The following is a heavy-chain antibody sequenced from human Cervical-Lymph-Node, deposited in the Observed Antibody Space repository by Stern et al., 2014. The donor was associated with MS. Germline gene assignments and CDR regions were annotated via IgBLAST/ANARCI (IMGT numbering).Heavy chain of an antibody. CDR2: VNANSGQT. D-gene: IGHD2-2*01. CDR1: GYVFSSYE. V-gene: IGHV1-8*01. CDR3: ARGRCSSNSCFDYYGLDV. J-gene: IGHJ6*02. Sequence: QLVQSGAEVKKPGASVKVSCKTSGYVFSSYEIHWVRQATGQGLEWMGWVNANSGQTDYAQKFQGRITMTRETSTRTVYMELSGLRSEDTAVYFCARGRCSSNSCFDYYGLDVWGQGTTVSISS.